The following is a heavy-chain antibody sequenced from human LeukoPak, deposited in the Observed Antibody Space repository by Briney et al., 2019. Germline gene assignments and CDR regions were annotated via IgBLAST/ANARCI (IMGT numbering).Heavy chain of an antibody. CDR3: ARGRYCTADICSGGDAFGI. V-gene: IGHV4-4*07. Sequence: SETLSLTCTVSGGSINNYYWSWIRQPAGKGLEWIGRIYTRGSTNYNPSLKSRVTMSVDTSKNQFSLKLSSVTAADTAVYYCARGRYCTADICSGGDAFGIWGQGTMVSVSS. CDR2: IYTRGST. J-gene: IGHJ3*02. CDR1: GGSINNYY. D-gene: IGHD2-8*02.